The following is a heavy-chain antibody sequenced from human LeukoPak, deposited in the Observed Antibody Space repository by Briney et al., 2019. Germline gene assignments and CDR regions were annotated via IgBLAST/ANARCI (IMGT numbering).Heavy chain of an antibody. CDR1: GDTLTGYY. Sequence: ASVKVSCKASGDTLTGYYMHWVRQAPGQGLEWMGWINPNSGGTNYAQKFQGRVTMTRDTSISTAYMELSRLRSDDTAVYYCARSPVGATSRFDYWGQGTLVTVSS. CDR3: ARSPVGATSRFDY. D-gene: IGHD1-26*01. CDR2: INPNSGGT. V-gene: IGHV1-2*02. J-gene: IGHJ4*02.